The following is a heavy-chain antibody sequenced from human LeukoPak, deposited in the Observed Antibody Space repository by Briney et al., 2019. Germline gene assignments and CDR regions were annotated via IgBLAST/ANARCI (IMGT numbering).Heavy chain of an antibody. CDR1: GGSISSGSYY. CDR2: IYTSGST. J-gene: IGHJ6*03. D-gene: IGHD2-21*02. Sequence: SQTLSLTCTVSGGSISSGSYYWSWIRQPAGKGLEWIGRIYTSGSTNYNPSLKSRVTISVDTSKNQFSLKLSSVTAADTAVYYCAGGLTSYYYYYMDVWGKGTTVTISS. V-gene: IGHV4-61*02. CDR3: AGGLTSYYYYYMDV.